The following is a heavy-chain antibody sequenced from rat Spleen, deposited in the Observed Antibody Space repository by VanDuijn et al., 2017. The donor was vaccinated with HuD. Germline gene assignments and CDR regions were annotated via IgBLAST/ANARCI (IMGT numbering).Heavy chain of an antibody. CDR2: ISKPGGNT. CDR1: GFTFNNYW. D-gene: IGHD1-7*01. V-gene: IGHV5-31*01. J-gene: IGHJ2*01. Sequence: EVQLVESGGGLVQPGRSLKLSCVASGFTFNNYWMTWIRQAPGKGLEWVASISKPGGNTYYPDSVKGRFTISRDNAKSTLYLQMNSLRSEDTATYYCTRHVLWVQEYFDYWGQGVMVTVSS. CDR3: TRHVLWVQEYFDY.